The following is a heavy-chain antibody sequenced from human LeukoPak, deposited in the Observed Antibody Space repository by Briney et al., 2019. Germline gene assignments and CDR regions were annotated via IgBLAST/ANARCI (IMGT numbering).Heavy chain of an antibody. D-gene: IGHD2-15*01. Sequence: ASVKVSCKASGYTFTGYSMLWVRQAPGQGLEWMGRINPNSGGTNYAQKFQGRVTMTRDTSISTAYMELSRLRSDDTAVYYCARDSEGVAILFDYWGQGTLVTVSS. CDR3: ARDSEGVAILFDY. CDR2: INPNSGGT. CDR1: GYTFTGYS. V-gene: IGHV1-2*06. J-gene: IGHJ4*02.